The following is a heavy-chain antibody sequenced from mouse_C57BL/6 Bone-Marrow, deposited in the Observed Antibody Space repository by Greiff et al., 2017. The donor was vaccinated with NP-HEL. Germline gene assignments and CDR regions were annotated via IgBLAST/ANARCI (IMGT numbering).Heavy chain of an antibody. J-gene: IGHJ2*01. CDR1: GFNIKDDY. D-gene: IGHD1-2*01. CDR3: TTGVLRPVGFDY. Sequence: VQLQQSGAELVRPGASVKLSCTASGFNIKDDYMHWVKQRPEQGLEWIGWIDPENGDTEYASKFQGKATITADTSSNTAYLQLSSLTSEDTAVYYCTTGVLRPVGFDYWGQGTTLTVSS. CDR2: IDPENGDT. V-gene: IGHV14-4*01.